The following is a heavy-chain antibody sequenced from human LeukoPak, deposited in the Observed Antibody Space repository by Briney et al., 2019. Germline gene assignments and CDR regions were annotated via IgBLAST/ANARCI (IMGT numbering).Heavy chain of an antibody. V-gene: IGHV3-48*01. CDR1: GFTFSSYG. CDR3: ARDGTLMVVGAYYGAFDI. J-gene: IGHJ3*02. Sequence: GGSLRLSCAASGFTFSSYGMHWVRQAPGKVLEWVSYISSSSSTIYYADSVKGRFTISRDNAKNSLYLQMNSLRAEDTAVYYCARDGTLMVVGAYYGAFDIWGQGTMVTVSS. D-gene: IGHD1-26*01. CDR2: ISSSSSTI.